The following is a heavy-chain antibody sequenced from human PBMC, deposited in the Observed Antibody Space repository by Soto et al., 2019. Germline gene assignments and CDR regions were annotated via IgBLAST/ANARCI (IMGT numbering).Heavy chain of an antibody. J-gene: IGHJ4*02. CDR1: GFTFSSYA. CDR3: AKERTGLELDIVVVPPAPFDD. CDR2: ISGSGVAT. V-gene: IGHV3-23*01. D-gene: IGHD2-2*03. Sequence: GGSLRLSCAASGFTFSSYAMSWVRQAPGKGLEWVSVISGSGVATYYADSVKGRFTISRDNSKNTLYLQMNSLRAEDTAVYYCAKERTGLELDIVVVPPAPFDDWGKGTLVTVSS.